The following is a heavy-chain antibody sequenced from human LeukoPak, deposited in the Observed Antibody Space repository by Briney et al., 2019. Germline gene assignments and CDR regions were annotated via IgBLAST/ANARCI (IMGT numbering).Heavy chain of an antibody. CDR2: ISWDGGST. Sequence: GGSLRLSCAASGFTFDDYTMHWVRQAPGKGLEWVSLISWDGGSTYYADSVKGRFTISRDNSKNSLYLQMNSLRTEDTALYYCAKDPRGDYDILTGYSLPDYWGQGTLATVSS. CDR1: GFTFDDYT. J-gene: IGHJ4*02. D-gene: IGHD3-9*01. V-gene: IGHV3-43*01. CDR3: AKDPRGDYDILTGYSLPDY.